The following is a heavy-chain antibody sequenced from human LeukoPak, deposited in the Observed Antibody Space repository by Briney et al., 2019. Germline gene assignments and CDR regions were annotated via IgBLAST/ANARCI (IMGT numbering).Heavy chain of an antibody. CDR2: IKQDGSEE. V-gene: IGHV3-7*01. CDR3: ARDAYYDFWSGYPRYFDY. Sequence: PSETLSLTCAVYIDSFTNYYRNWIRQAPGKGLEWVANIKQDGSEEYYVDSVKGRFTISTDNAKNSLYLQMNSLRAEDTAVYYCARDAYYDFWSGYPRYFDYWGQGTLVTVSS. CDR1: IDSFTNYY. D-gene: IGHD3-3*01. J-gene: IGHJ4*02.